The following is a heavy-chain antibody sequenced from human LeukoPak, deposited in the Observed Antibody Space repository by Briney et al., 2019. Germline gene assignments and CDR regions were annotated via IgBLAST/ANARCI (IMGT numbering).Heavy chain of an antibody. V-gene: IGHV3-15*01. Sequence: GGSLRLSCAASGFTFSNAGMSWVRQAPGKGLEWVARINSKTDGGTTDYASPVKGRFTISRDDSKNTLYLQMNSLKTEDTAVYYCTTSRYYDSSGYSDYWGQGTLVTVSS. CDR3: TTSRYYDSSGYSDY. D-gene: IGHD3-22*01. CDR2: INSKTDGGTT. J-gene: IGHJ4*02. CDR1: GFTFSNAG.